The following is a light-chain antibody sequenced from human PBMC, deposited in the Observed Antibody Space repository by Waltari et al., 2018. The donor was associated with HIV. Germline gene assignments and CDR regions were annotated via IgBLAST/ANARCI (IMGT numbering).Light chain of an antibody. CDR3: ASWDDSLNGPV. CDR1: TAKLGSHT. V-gene: IGLV1-44*01. Sequence: HSVPTQPPSTSGTPGQRVTIPCSGSTAKLGSHTVRCLQQLPGTAPKVLIDGKNRRPSGIPARFSGSKSGTSASLAIGGLQSEDEADYYCASWDDSLNGPVFGGGTTLTVL. J-gene: IGLJ2*01. CDR2: GKN.